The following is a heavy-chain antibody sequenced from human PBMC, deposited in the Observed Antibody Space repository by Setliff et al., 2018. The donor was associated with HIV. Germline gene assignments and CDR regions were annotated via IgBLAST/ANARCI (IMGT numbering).Heavy chain of an antibody. CDR1: GGSISSYY. V-gene: IGHV4-4*07. J-gene: IGHJ3*02. D-gene: IGHD7-27*01. CDR2: IYTSGGT. Sequence: SETLSLTCTVSGGSISSYYWSWIRQPAGKRLERIGRIYTSGGTKYNPSLKSRVTMSIDTSKNQFSLKLSSLTAADTAVYYCARLWGSAQAFDIWGQGTMVTVSS. CDR3: ARLWGSAQAFDI.